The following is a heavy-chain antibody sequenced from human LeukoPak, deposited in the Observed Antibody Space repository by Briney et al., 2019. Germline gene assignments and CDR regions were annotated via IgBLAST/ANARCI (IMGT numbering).Heavy chain of an antibody. D-gene: IGHD1-26*01. J-gene: IGHJ4*02. Sequence: GGSLRLSCAASGFTFSSYAMSWVRQAPGKGLEWVSAISGSGGSTYYADSVKGRFTISRDNSKNTLYLQMNSLRAEDTAVYYCAKLNPPLVRATTPYYFDYWGQGTLVTVSS. CDR1: GFTFSSYA. CDR3: AKLNPPLVRATTPYYFDY. CDR2: ISGSGGST. V-gene: IGHV3-23*01.